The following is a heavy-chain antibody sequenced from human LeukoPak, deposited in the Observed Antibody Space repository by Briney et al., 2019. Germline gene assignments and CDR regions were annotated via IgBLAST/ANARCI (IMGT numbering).Heavy chain of an antibody. J-gene: IGHJ4*02. CDR2: ISYDGSNK. CDR1: GFTFSSYA. D-gene: IGHD5-24*01. CDR3: ARDLRDGYNFEFGY. V-gene: IGHV3-30-3*01. Sequence: TGRSLRLSCAASGFTFSSYAMHWVRQARGKGLEGVAVISYDGSNKYYAESVKGRFTISRDNSKNTLYLQMNSLRAEDTAVYYCARDLRDGYNFEFGYWGQGTLVTVSS.